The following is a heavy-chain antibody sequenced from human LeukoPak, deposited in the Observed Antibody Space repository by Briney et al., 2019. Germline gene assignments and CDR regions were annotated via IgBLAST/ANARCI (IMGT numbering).Heavy chain of an antibody. D-gene: IGHD6-13*01. J-gene: IGHJ6*02. CDR2: INHSGST. V-gene: IGHV4-34*01. CDR3: ARGSSSWYGYYYYGMGV. CDR1: GGSFSGYY. Sequence: SETLSLTCAVYGGSFSGYYWSWIRQPPGKGLEWIGEINHSGSTNYNPSLKSRVTISVDTSKNQFSLKPSSVTAADTAVYYCARGSSSWYGYYYYGMGVWGQGTTVTVSS.